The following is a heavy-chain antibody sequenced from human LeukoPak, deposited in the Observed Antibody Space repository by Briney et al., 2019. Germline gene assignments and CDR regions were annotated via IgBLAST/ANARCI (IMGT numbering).Heavy chain of an antibody. CDR2: IKQDGSEK. CDR1: GFNFGNYG. D-gene: IGHD3-16*01. V-gene: IGHV3-7*03. Sequence: GGSLRLSCTASGFNFGNYGMSWVRQAPGKGLEWVANIKQDGSEKYYVDSVKGRFTISRDNAKNSLYLQMNSLRAEDTAVYYCARDHPFGYFDYWGQGTLVTVSS. J-gene: IGHJ4*02. CDR3: ARDHPFGYFDY.